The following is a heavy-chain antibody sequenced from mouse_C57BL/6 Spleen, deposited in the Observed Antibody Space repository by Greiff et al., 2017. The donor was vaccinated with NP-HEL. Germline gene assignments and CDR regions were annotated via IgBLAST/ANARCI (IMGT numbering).Heavy chain of an antibody. CDR2: IDPETGGT. D-gene: IGHD1-1*01. CDR3: TNYYGSSYWYFDV. Sequence: VQLQQSGAELVRPGASVTQSCKASGYTFTDYEMHWVKQTPVHGLEWIGAIDPETGGTAYNQKFKGKAILTADKSSSTAYMELRSLTSEDSAVYYCTNYYGSSYWYFDVWGTGTTVTVSS. J-gene: IGHJ1*03. CDR1: GYTFTDYE. V-gene: IGHV1-15*01.